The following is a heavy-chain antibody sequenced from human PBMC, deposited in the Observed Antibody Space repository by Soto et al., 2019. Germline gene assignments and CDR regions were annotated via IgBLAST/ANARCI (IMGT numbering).Heavy chain of an antibody. V-gene: IGHV3-23*01. CDR2: VSAGGDMT. J-gene: IGHJ6*02. CDR3: ARGDRGGSGSPASYYYSGLDV. CDR1: GFTFSSYA. D-gene: IGHD3-10*01. Sequence: DVQLLESGGHLVQPGGSLRLSCAASGFTFSSYAMSWVRQAPGKGLDWVSSVSAGGDMTYYSDSVKGRFTISRDNSNNALFLQMSSLRIEDTALYYCARGDRGGSGSPASYYYSGLDVWGPGTTVTVS.